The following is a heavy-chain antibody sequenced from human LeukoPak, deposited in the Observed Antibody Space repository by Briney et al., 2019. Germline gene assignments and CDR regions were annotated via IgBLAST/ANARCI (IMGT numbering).Heavy chain of an antibody. V-gene: IGHV3-53*01. CDR2: IYSGGST. CDR1: GFTVSSNY. Sequence: GGSLRLSCAASGFTVSSNYMSWVRQAPGKGLEWVSVIYSGGSTYYADSVKGRFTISRDNSKNTLYLQMNSLRAEDTAVYYCARVISYGSGSYYKGDYYYYYMDVWGKGTTVTISS. J-gene: IGHJ6*03. D-gene: IGHD3-10*01. CDR3: ARVISYGSGSYYKGDYYYYYMDV.